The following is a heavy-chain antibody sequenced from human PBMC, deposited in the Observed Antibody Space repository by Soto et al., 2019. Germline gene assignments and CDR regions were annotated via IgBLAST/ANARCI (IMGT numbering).Heavy chain of an antibody. CDR1: GFSFSDYA. D-gene: IGHD6-13*01. Sequence: PGGSLRLSCAASGFSFSDYAMSWVRQAPGKGLEWVSVISESGGSTHYADSVRGRVTVSRDNSKNSLSLRMNSLRDEDTAVYFCAKRGPYSSGWYSPIFDYWGQGALVTVSS. J-gene: IGHJ4*02. V-gene: IGHV3-23*01. CDR3: AKRGPYSSGWYSPIFDY. CDR2: ISESGGST.